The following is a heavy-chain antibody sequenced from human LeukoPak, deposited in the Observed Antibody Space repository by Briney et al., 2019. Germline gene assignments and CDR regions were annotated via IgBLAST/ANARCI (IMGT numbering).Heavy chain of an antibody. J-gene: IGHJ4*02. CDR1: GASVSSSSFY. CDR3: ASHVTVAGNPHYDF. CDR2: INYSGFT. D-gene: IGHD6-19*01. Sequence: SETLSLTCTVSGASVSSSSFYWGWIRQSPGKGLEWIGSINYSGFTYYKPSLKSRLTISVDTSENQFSLNLRSMTAADTAIYYCASHVTVAGNPHYDFWGQGTLVTVSS. V-gene: IGHV4-39*01.